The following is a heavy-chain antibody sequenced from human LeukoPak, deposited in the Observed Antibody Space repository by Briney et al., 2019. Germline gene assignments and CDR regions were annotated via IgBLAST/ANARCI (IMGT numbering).Heavy chain of an antibody. CDR3: ARREFYDSSGYPFDY. CDR2: IKSDGST. V-gene: IGHV3-74*01. Sequence: GGSLRLSCAASGFTFSSYWMHWVRQAPGKGLVWVSRIKSDGSTNYADSVKGRFTISRDNAKNTLYLQMNSLRAEDTAVYYCARREFYDSSGYPFDYWGQGTLVTVSS. J-gene: IGHJ4*02. D-gene: IGHD3-22*01. CDR1: GFTFSSYW.